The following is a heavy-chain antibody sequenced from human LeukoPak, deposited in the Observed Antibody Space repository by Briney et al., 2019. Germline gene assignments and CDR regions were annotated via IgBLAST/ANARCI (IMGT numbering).Heavy chain of an antibody. J-gene: IGHJ4*02. CDR1: GFTVSSNY. CDR2: IYSGGST. CDR3: ARNLYGSSWDGNFDY. V-gene: IGHV3-66*01. D-gene: IGHD6-13*01. Sequence: PGGSLRLSCAASGFTVSSNYMSWVRQAPGKGLEWVSVIYSGGSTYYADSVKGRFTISRDNSKNTLYLQMNSLRAEDTAVYYCARNLYGSSWDGNFDYWGQGTLVTVSS.